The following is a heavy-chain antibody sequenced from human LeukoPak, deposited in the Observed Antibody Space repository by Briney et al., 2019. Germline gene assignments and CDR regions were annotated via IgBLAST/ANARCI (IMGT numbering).Heavy chain of an antibody. CDR1: GGSISTFY. D-gene: IGHD1-1*01. V-gene: IGHV4-4*07. CDR3: ARDRGTWNDDGFDY. J-gene: IGHJ4*02. CDR2: IHTGGNT. Sequence: PSETLSLTCTVSGGSISTFYWSWIRQPAGKGLEWIGRIHTGGNTNYNPSLKSRVTMSVDTSKNQFSLKLSSVTAADTAVYYCARDRGTWNDDGFDYWGQGTLVTVSS.